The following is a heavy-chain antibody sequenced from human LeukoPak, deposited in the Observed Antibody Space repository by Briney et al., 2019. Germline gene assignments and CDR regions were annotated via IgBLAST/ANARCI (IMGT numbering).Heavy chain of an antibody. CDR1: GFTFGDYA. CDR3: TRAIPFDAFDI. J-gene: IGHJ3*02. V-gene: IGHV3-49*04. Sequence: QSGGSLRLSCTASGFTFGDYAMSWVRQAPGKGLGGGGFIRSKAYGGTTEYAASVKGRFTISRDDSKSIAYLQMNSLKTEDTAVYYCTRAIPFDAFDIWGQGTMVTVSS. CDR2: IRSKAYGGTT.